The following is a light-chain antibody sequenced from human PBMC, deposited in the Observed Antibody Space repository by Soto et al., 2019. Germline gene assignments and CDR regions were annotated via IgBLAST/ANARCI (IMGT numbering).Light chain of an antibody. CDR3: ISYAGSDLLYV. J-gene: IGLJ1*01. Sequence: QSALTQPPSASGSPGQSVTISCTGTSSDVGGYNYVSWYQQHPGKAPKLMIYEVSKRPSGVPDRFSGSKSGNTASLTVSGPQAEDEADYYCISYAGSDLLYVFGTGTKVTVL. CDR2: EVS. CDR1: SSDVGGYNY. V-gene: IGLV2-8*01.